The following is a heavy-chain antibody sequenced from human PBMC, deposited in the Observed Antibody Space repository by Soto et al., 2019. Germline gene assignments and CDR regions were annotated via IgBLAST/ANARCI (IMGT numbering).Heavy chain of an antibody. Sequence: GGSLRLSCAASGFTFSSYAMSWVRQAPGKGLEWVSAISGSGGSTYYADYVKGRFTISRDNSKNTLYLQMNSLRAEDTAVYYCAKDLLRYFDWLLPALDYWGQGTLVTVS. V-gene: IGHV3-23*01. CDR1: GFTFSSYA. D-gene: IGHD3-9*01. CDR3: AKDLLRYFDWLLPALDY. J-gene: IGHJ4*02. CDR2: ISGSGGST.